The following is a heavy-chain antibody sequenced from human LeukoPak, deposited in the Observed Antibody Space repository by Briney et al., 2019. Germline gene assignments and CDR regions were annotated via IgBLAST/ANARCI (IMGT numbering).Heavy chain of an antibody. V-gene: IGHV3-48*03. J-gene: IGHJ4*02. D-gene: IGHD3-10*01. CDR2: ISSSGSTI. CDR3: ARVSRYYGSGSYNY. CDR1: GFTFSSYE. Sequence: GGSLRLSCAASGFTFSSYEMNWVRQAPGKGLEWVSYISSSGSTIYYADSVKGRFTISRDNAKNSLYLQMNSLRAEDTAVYYCARVSRYYGSGSYNYWGQGTLVTVPS.